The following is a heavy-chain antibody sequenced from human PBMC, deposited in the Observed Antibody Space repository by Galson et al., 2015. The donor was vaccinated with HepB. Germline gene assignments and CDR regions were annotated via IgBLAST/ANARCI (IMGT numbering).Heavy chain of an antibody. CDR2: ISSSSSYI. CDR1: GFTFSSYS. D-gene: IGHD2-15*01. Sequence: SLRLSCAASGFTFSSYSMNWVRQAPGKGLEWVSSISSSSSYIYYADSVKGRFTISRDNAKNSLYLQMNSLRAEDTAVYYCARDGRALGYCSGGSCYSSGYYYYMDVWGKGTTVTVSS. CDR3: ARDGRALGYCSGGSCYSSGYYYYMDV. V-gene: IGHV3-21*01. J-gene: IGHJ6*03.